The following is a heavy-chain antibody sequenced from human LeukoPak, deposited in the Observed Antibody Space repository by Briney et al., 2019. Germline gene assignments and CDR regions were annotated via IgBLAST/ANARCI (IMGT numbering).Heavy chain of an antibody. J-gene: IGHJ4*02. Sequence: SSETLSLTCTVSGYSISSGYYWGWIRQPPGKGLEWIGSIYHSGSTYYNPSLKSRVTISVDTSKNQFSLKLSSVTAADTAVYYCARIQGHKGYYFDYWGQGTLVTVSS. CDR2: IYHSGST. D-gene: IGHD5-18*01. CDR3: ARIQGHKGYYFDY. V-gene: IGHV4-38-2*02. CDR1: GYSISSGYY.